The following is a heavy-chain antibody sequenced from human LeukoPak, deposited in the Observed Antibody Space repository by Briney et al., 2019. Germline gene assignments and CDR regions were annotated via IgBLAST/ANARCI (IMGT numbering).Heavy chain of an antibody. CDR3: ARDPGFLQQLGTQFDY. D-gene: IGHD6-13*01. J-gene: IGHJ4*02. Sequence: PGGSLRLSCGASGFILSSQVMHWVRQAPGKGLEWVAVILSDGNNKYYADSVKGRFTLSRDNSKNTLYLQMNSLRPEDTAVYYCARDPGFLQQLGTQFDYWGQGTLVTVSS. CDR1: GFILSSQV. CDR2: ILSDGNNK. V-gene: IGHV3-30-3*01.